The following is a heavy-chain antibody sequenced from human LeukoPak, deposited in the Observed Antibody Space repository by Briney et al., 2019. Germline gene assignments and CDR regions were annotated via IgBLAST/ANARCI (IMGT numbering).Heavy chain of an antibody. CDR1: GGSISSGGYY. V-gene: IGHV4-31*03. CDR3: ARVGPSGGVIDY. J-gene: IGHJ4*02. D-gene: IGHD3-16*01. Sequence: PAETLSLTCTVSGGSISSGGYYWSWIRQHPRKGLEWIGYIYYSGSTYYNPSLKSRVTISVDTSKNQFSLKLSSVTAADTAVYYCARVGPSGGVIDYWGQGTLVTVSS. CDR2: IYYSGST.